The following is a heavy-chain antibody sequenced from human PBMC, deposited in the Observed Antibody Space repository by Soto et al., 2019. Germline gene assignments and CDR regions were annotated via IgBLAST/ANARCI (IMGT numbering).Heavy chain of an antibody. CDR3: ARCQSYYDILTGYYIDY. CDR1: GGSVSSGSYY. Sequence: PSETLSLTCTVSGGSVSSGSYYWSWIRQPPGKGLEWIGYIYYSGSTNYNPSLKSRVTISVDTSKNQFSLKLSSVTAADTAVYYCARCQSYYDILTGYYIDYW. D-gene: IGHD3-9*01. J-gene: IGHJ4*01. V-gene: IGHV4-61*01. CDR2: IYYSGST.